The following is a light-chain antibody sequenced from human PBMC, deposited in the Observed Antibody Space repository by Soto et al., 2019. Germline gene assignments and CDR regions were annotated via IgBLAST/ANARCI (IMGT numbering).Light chain of an antibody. CDR2: SNN. CDR3: AAWDGSLNGYV. Sequence: QSVLTQPPSASGTPGQRVTISCSGSSSNIGSNTVNWYQQLLGTAPNLLIYSNNQRPSGVPDRFSGSKSGTSASLAISGRQSEDEADYYCAAWDGSLNGYVFGTGTKLTVL. CDR1: SSNIGSNT. J-gene: IGLJ1*01. V-gene: IGLV1-44*01.